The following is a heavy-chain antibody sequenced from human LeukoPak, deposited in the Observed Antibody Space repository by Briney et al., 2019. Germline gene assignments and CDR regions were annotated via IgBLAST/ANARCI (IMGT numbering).Heavy chain of an antibody. CDR3: ATTIFGVDPYYYYMDV. J-gene: IGHJ6*03. CDR2: IYYSGST. D-gene: IGHD3-3*01. CDR1: GGSISSYY. V-gene: IGHV4-59*01. Sequence: SETLSLTCTVSGGSISSYYWSWIRQPPGKGLEWIGYIYYSGSTNYNPSLKSRVTISVDTSKNQFSLKLSSVTAADTAVYYCATTIFGVDPYYYYMDVWGKGTTVTVSS.